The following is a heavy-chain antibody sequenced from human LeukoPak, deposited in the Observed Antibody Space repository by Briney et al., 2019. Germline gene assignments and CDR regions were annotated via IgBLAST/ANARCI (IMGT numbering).Heavy chain of an antibody. Sequence: ASVKVSCKASGYTFTSYDINWVRQATGQGLEWMGWMNPNSGNTGYAQKFQGRVTMTRNTSISTAYMELSRLRSDDTAVYYCARLIGGYSYGYYDYWGQGTLVTVSS. CDR2: MNPNSGNT. CDR1: GYTFTSYD. J-gene: IGHJ4*02. V-gene: IGHV1-8*01. D-gene: IGHD5-18*01. CDR3: ARLIGGYSYGYYDY.